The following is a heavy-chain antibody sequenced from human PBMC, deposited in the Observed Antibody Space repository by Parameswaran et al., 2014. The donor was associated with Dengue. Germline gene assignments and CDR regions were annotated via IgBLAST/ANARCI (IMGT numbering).Heavy chain of an antibody. Sequence: VRQMPGKGLEWVSSISSSSSYIYYADSVKGRFTISRDNAKNSLYLQMNSLRDEGTAVYYCARDDIVVVPGAYRDYHYYGLDVWGQGTTVTVSS. CDR2: ISSSSSYI. D-gene: IGHD2-2*01. J-gene: IGHJ6*02. CDR3: ARDDIVVVPGAYRDYHYYGLDV. V-gene: IGHV3-21*01.